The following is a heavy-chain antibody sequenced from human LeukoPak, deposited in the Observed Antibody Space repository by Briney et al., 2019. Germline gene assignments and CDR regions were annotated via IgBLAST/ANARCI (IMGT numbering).Heavy chain of an antibody. D-gene: IGHD2-8*01. CDR2: IYPNSGGT. V-gene: IGHV1-2*02. Sequence: ASVTVSCKASGYTFTDYYIHWVRQAPGQGLEWLGWIYPNSGGTNYGQKFQGRVTMTRDTSISAAYMELTRLRSDDTAMYYCARDGVSGGAFDIWGQGTMVTVSS. CDR3: ARDGVSGGAFDI. J-gene: IGHJ3*02. CDR1: GYTFTDYY.